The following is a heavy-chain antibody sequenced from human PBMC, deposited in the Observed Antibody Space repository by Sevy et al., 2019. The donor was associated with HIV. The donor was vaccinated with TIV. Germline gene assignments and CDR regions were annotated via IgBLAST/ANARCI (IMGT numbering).Heavy chain of an antibody. J-gene: IGHJ3*02. CDR2: IYHTGNT. CDR3: ARDGGTMTTPGSFDI. D-gene: IGHD4-17*01. CDR1: GVSISSGAYS. Sequence: SETLSLTCAVSGVSISSGAYSWNWIRQPPGKGLEWIGYIYHTGNTYYNPSLKSRITISLARSKNQFSLRLSSVTAADTAVDFCARDGGTMTTPGSFDIWGQGTMVTVSS. V-gene: IGHV4-30-2*01.